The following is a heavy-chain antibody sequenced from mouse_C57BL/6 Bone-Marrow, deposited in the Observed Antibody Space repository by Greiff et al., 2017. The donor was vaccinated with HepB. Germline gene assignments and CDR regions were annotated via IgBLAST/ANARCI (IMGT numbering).Heavy chain of an antibody. V-gene: IGHV14-3*01. CDR1: GFNIKNTY. CDR3: ARYPYYYGTREDWYFDV. CDR2: IDPANGNT. Sequence: VQLKHSVAELVRTGASVKLSCTASGFNIKNTYMHWVKQRPEQGLEWIGRIDPANGNTKYAPKFQGKATITADTSSNTAYLQLSSLTSEDTAIYYCARYPYYYGTREDWYFDVWGTGTTVTVSS. J-gene: IGHJ1*03. D-gene: IGHD1-1*01.